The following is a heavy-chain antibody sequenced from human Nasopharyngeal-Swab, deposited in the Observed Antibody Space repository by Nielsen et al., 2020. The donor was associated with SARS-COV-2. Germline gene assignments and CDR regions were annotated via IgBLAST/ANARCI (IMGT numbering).Heavy chain of an antibody. CDR3: ARSRYAGYSYGLGYYYYMDV. D-gene: IGHD5-18*01. CDR2: IIANFGTA. V-gene: IGHV1-69*06. Sequence: SVKVSCKASGGTFSSYAISWVRQAPGQGLEWMGGIIANFGTANYAQKFQGRVTITADKSTSTAYMELSSLRSEDTAVYYCARSRYAGYSYGLGYYYYMDVWGKGTTVTVSS. CDR1: GGTFSSYA. J-gene: IGHJ6*03.